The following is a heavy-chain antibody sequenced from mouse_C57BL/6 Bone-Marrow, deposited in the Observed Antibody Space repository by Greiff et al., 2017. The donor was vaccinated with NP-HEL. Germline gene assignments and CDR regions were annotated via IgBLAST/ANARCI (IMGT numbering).Heavy chain of an antibody. D-gene: IGHD2-1*01. CDR3: ARQEIYYGNYEAMDY. CDR1: GYTFTSYW. Sequence: QVQLQQPGAELVKPGASVKLSCKASGYTFTSYWMHWVKQRPGQGLEWIGMIHPNSGSTNYNEKFKSKATLTVDKSSSTAYMQLSSLTSEDSAVYYCARQEIYYGNYEAMDYWGQGTSVTVSS. V-gene: IGHV1-64*01. CDR2: IHPNSGST. J-gene: IGHJ4*01.